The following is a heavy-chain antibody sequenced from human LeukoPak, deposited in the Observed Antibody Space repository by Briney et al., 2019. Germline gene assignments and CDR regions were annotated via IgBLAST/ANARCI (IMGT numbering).Heavy chain of an antibody. J-gene: IGHJ4*02. V-gene: IGHV4-31*03. D-gene: IGHD3-10*01. Sequence: SETLSLTCTVSVGSINSGDYYWTWIRQHPGKGLEWIGYIYYSGSTYYNPSLQSRVTISVDTSKNQFSLRLSSVTAADTAVYYCASEGRAPHDYWGQGTLVTVSS. CDR1: VGSINSGDYY. CDR3: ASEGRAPHDY. CDR2: IYYSGST.